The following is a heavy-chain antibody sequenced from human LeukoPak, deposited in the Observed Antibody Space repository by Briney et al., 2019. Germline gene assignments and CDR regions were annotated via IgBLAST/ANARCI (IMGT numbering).Heavy chain of an antibody. CDR3: ARGSTPVLRYFDWLLVVDAFDI. V-gene: IGHV7-4-1*02. J-gene: IGHJ3*02. Sequence: ASVKVSCKASGYTFTSYAMNWVRQAPGQGLEWMGWINTNTGNPTYAQGFTGRFVFSLDTSVSTAYLQISSLKAEDTAVYYCARGSTPVLRYFDWLLVVDAFDIWGQGTMVTVSS. CDR1: GYTFTSYA. CDR2: INTNTGNP. D-gene: IGHD3-9*01.